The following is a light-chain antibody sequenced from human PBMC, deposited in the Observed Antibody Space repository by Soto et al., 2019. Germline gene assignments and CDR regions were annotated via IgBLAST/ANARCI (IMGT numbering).Light chain of an antibody. CDR3: QQYNTYPRT. CDR2: DVS. Sequence: DIQMTQSPSTLSASVGDRVTISCRASQSISSWLAWYQQKPGKAPNLLVYDVSSLESGVPSRFRGSGSGTDFTLTISSLQPDDFATYYCQQYNTYPRTFGQGTKVEIK. V-gene: IGKV1-5*01. CDR1: QSISSW. J-gene: IGKJ1*01.